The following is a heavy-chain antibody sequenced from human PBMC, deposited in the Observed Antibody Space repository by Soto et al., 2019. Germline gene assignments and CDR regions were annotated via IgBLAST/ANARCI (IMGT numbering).Heavy chain of an antibody. CDR1: GYTFTGYY. Sequence: GASVKVSCKASGYTFTGYYMHWVRQAPGQGLEWMGWINPNSGGTNYAQKFQGRVTMTRDTSISTAYMELSRLRSDDTAVYYCARVRSGSFRSSAFDIWGQGTMFTVSS. CDR3: ARVRSGSFRSSAFDI. D-gene: IGHD1-26*01. CDR2: INPNSGGT. V-gene: IGHV1-2*02. J-gene: IGHJ3*02.